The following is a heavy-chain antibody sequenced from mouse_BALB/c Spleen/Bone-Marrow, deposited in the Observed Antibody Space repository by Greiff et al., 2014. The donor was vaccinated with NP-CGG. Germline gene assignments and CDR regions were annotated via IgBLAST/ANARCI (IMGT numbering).Heavy chain of an antibody. CDR1: GYSFTGYY. Sequence: VQLKESGPDLVKPGASVKISCKASGYSFTGYYMHWVKQSHGKSLEWIGRFNPNNGGTSCNQKFKGKAILTVDKSSSTAYMELRSLTSEDAAVYYCARDYGSVGWYFDVWGAGTTVTVSS. V-gene: IGHV1-26*01. CDR2: FNPNNGGT. D-gene: IGHD1-2*01. J-gene: IGHJ1*01. CDR3: ARDYGSVGWYFDV.